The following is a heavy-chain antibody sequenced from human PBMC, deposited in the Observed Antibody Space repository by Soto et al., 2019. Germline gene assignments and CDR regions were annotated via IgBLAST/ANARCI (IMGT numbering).Heavy chain of an antibody. J-gene: IGHJ5*02. Sequence: GGSLRLSCAASGFTFSSYAMSWVRQAPGKGLEWVSAISGSGGSTYYADSVKGRFTISRDNSKNTLYLQMNSLRAEDTAVYYCAKSRTYYYDSSGSDWFDPWGQGTLVTVSA. CDR3: AKSRTYYYDSSGSDWFDP. D-gene: IGHD3-22*01. CDR1: GFTFSSYA. V-gene: IGHV3-23*01. CDR2: ISGSGGST.